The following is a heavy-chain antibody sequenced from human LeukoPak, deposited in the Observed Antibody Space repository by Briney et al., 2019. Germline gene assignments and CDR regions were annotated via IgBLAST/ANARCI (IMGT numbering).Heavy chain of an antibody. CDR1: GYTPTELS. J-gene: IGHJ4*02. CDR2: FDPEDGET. D-gene: IGHD3-10*01. Sequence: GASVKVSCKVSGYTPTELSMHWVRQAPGKGLEWMGGFDPEDGETIYAQKFQGRVTMTEDTSTDTAYMELSSLRSEDTAVYYCATIKLWFGELESWGQGTLVTVSS. CDR3: ATIKLWFGELES. V-gene: IGHV1-24*01.